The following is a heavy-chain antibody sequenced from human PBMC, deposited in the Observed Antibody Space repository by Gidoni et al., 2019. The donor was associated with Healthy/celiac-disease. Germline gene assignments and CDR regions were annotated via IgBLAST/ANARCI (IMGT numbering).Heavy chain of an antibody. J-gene: IGHJ5*02. CDR3: ARTYSSSWYGTNWFDP. CDR2: INHSGST. Sequence: QVQLQQWGAGLLKPSETLSLTCAVYGGSFSGYYWSWIRQPPGKGLEWIGEINHSGSTNYNPSLKSRVTISVDTSKNQFSLKLSSVTAADTAVYYCARTYSSSWYGTNWFDPWGQGTLVTVSS. V-gene: IGHV4-34*01. D-gene: IGHD6-13*01. CDR1: GGSFSGYY.